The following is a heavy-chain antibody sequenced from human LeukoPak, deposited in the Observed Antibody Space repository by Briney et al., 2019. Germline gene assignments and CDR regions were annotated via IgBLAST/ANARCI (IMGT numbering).Heavy chain of an antibody. D-gene: IGHD6-19*01. CDR1: GFTFDDYT. CDR3: AKPDRTSSGWYPWFDS. V-gene: IGHV3-43*01. Sequence: GGSLRLSCAASGFTFDDYTMHWVRQAPGKGLEWVSLISWDGGSTYYADSVKGRFTISRDNSKNSLYLQMNSLRTEDTALYYCAKPDRTSSGWYPWFDSWGQGTLVTVSS. J-gene: IGHJ5*01. CDR2: ISWDGGST.